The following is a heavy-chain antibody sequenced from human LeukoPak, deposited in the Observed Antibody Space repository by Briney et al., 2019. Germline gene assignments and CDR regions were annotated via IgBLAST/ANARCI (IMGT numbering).Heavy chain of an antibody. CDR1: GYTFTSYD. V-gene: IGHV1-8*01. J-gene: IGHJ4*02. D-gene: IGHD2/OR15-2a*01. Sequence: ASVKVSCKASGYTFTSYDISWVRQATGQGLEWMGWMNPNSGDTGYARKFQGRVTLTRNRSISTAYMELSSLRSDDTAVYYCARGLEDYSTTTYPLLKYWGQGTLVTVAS. CDR3: ARGLEDYSTTTYPLLKY. CDR2: MNPNSGDT.